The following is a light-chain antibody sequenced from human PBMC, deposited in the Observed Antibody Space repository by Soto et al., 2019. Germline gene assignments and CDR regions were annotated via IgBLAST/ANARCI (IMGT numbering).Light chain of an antibody. V-gene: IGKV1-39*01. CDR2: SAS. Sequence: DFQMTQSPSSLSASVGDRVSITCRASQSIGTSLNWYQQKPGKAPKLLIYSASTLQGGGPSRCSGSGAGTDFTLTISSLQPDDFATYYCQQSYTAPFTFGPGTKVDVK. CDR3: QQSYTAPFT. CDR1: QSIGTS. J-gene: IGKJ3*01.